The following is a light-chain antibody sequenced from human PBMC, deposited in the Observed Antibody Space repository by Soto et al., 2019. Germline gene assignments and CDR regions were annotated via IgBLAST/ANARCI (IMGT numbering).Light chain of an antibody. CDR3: QQYTTSSWT. J-gene: IGKJ1*01. V-gene: IGKV3-20*01. CDR1: QTVSSNY. Sequence: EIVLTQSPGTLSLSPGERATLSCRASQTVSSNYLAWFQQKGGQAPRVLIYGTSSRATGIPDRFSGSGSGTDFTLTISRLEPEDFAVYYCQQYTTSSWTFGQGTKVDIK. CDR2: GTS.